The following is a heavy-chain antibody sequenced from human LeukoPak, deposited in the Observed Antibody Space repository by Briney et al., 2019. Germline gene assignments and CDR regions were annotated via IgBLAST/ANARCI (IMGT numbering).Heavy chain of an antibody. D-gene: IGHD3-10*01. Sequence: SETLSLTCAVSGGSISSGGYSWSWIRQPPGKSLEWIGYIYHSGSTYYNPSLKSRVTISVDRSKNQFSLKLSSVTAADTAVYYCAASYYYGSGSAVDAFDIWGQGTMVTVSS. CDR1: GGSISSGGYS. CDR2: IYHSGST. CDR3: AASYYYGSGSAVDAFDI. V-gene: IGHV4-30-2*01. J-gene: IGHJ3*02.